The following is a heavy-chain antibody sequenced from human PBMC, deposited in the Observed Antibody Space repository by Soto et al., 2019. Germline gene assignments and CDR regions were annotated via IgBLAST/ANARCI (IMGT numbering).Heavy chain of an antibody. CDR3: ARDLFGGYCLDY. D-gene: IGHD5-12*01. J-gene: IGHJ4*02. Sequence: SETLSLTCTVSGGSINDNFWGWIRQPPGKGLEWIGYVYYDGHTDYNPSLESRVTIAVDTSKNQFSLRLTSVTAADTAVYYCARDLFGGYCLDYWGQGALVTVSS. V-gene: IGHV4-59*01. CDR1: GGSINDNF. CDR2: VYYDGHT.